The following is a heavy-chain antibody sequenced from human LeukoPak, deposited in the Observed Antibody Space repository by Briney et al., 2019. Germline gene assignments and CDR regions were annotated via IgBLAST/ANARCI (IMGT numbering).Heavy chain of an antibody. J-gene: IGHJ3*02. V-gene: IGHV1-18*01. D-gene: IGHD3-3*01. Sequence: ASVKVSCKASGYTFTSYGISWVRQAPGQGLEWMGWISAYNGNTNYAQKFQGRVTMTRDTSISTAYMELSRLRSDDTAVYYCARVLWYDFWSGPGAFDIWGQGTMVTVSS. CDR2: ISAYNGNT. CDR3: ARVLWYDFWSGPGAFDI. CDR1: GYTFTSYG.